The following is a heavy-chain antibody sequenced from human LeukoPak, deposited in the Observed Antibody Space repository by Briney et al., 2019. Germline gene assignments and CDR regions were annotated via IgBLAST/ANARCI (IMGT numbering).Heavy chain of an antibody. CDR2: IGISGRTT. CDR3: ARDKSYGDSEDY. Sequence: PGGSLRLSCAASGFTFSSYEMNWVRQAPGKGLEWVSYIGISGRTTYYADSVKGRSSISRDNAKNSLYLEMNSLRAEDTAVYYCARDKSYGDSEDYWGQGTLVTVSS. D-gene: IGHD4-17*01. CDR1: GFTFSSYE. J-gene: IGHJ4*02. V-gene: IGHV3-48*03.